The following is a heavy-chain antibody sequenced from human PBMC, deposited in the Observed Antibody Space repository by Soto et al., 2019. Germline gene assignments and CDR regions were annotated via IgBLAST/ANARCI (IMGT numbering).Heavy chain of an antibody. CDR1: GDTFTFYS. V-gene: IGHV1-69*02. CDR2: INPILSMS. D-gene: IGHD3-10*01. Sequence: QVQLVQSGAEVKKPGSSVRVSCKASGDTFTFYSINWVRQAPGLGLEWMGRINPILSMSNYAQRFQGSVTMTANKSTNTAYMELSTLTSEDTAMYYCASSYGSGYRAFDYWGQGALVTASS. CDR3: ASSYGSGYRAFDY. J-gene: IGHJ4*02.